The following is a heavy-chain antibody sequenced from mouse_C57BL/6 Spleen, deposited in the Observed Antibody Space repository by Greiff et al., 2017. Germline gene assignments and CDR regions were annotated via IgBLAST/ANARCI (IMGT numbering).Heavy chain of an antibody. CDR1: GYTFTDYY. Sequence: EVQLQQSGPVLVKPGASVKMSCKASGYTFTDYYMNWVKQSHGKSLEWIGVINPYNGGTSYNQKFKGKATLTVDKSSSTAYMELNSLTSEDSAVYYCARRSSYYLDYWGQGTTLTVSS. D-gene: IGHD1-1*01. V-gene: IGHV1-19*01. CDR3: ARRSSYYLDY. CDR2: INPYNGGT. J-gene: IGHJ2*01.